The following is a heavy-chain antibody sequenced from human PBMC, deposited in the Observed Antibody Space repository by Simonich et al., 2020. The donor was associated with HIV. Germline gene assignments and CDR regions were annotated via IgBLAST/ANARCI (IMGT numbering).Heavy chain of an antibody. CDR1: GGSFSGYY. CDR2: INHSGST. CDR3: ARRTGYDLDY. J-gene: IGHJ4*02. Sequence: QVHLQQWGAGLLKPSETLSLTCAVYGGSFSGYYWSWIRQPPGKGLEWIGEINHSGSTNNHPTLKSRVTISVDTSKNQFSLKLSSVTAADTAVYYCARRTGYDLDYWGQGTLVTVSS. D-gene: IGHD5-12*01. V-gene: IGHV4-34*01.